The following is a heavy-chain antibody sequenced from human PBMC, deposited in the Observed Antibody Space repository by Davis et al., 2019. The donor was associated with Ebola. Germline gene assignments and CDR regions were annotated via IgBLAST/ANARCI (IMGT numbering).Heavy chain of an antibody. CDR3: ARDFVPDTVYYYGMDV. D-gene: IGHD5-18*01. Sequence: GESLKISCAASGFTFSSYWMHWVRQAPGKGLVWVSRINSDGSSTNYADSVKGRFTISRDNAKNSLYLQMNSLRAEDTAVYYCARDFVPDTVYYYGMDVWGKGTTVTVSS. CDR2: INSDGSST. CDR1: GFTFSSYW. V-gene: IGHV3-74*01. J-gene: IGHJ6*04.